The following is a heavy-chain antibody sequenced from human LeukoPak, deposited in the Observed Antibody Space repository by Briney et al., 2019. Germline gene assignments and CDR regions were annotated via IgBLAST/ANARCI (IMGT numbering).Heavy chain of an antibody. D-gene: IGHD6-6*01. CDR3: ARLARMGSSPGDFDY. CDR1: GGSISSYY. J-gene: IGHJ4*02. CDR2: IYTSGST. V-gene: IGHV4-4*07. Sequence: PSETLSLTCTVSGGSISSYYWSWIRQPAGKGLEWIGRIYTSGSTNYNPSLKSRVTMSVDTSKNQFSLKLSSVTAADTAVYYCARLARMGSSPGDFDYWGQGTLVTVSS.